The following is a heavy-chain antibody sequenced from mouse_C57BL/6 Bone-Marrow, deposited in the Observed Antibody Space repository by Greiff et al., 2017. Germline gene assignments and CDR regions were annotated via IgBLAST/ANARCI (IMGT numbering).Heavy chain of an antibody. CDR3: ALITTVVKGDFDY. J-gene: IGHJ2*01. CDR2: IYPGNSDT. V-gene: IGHV1-5*01. CDR1: GYTFTSYW. D-gene: IGHD1-1*01. Sequence: EVQLQPSGTVLARPGASVKMSCKTSGYTFTSYWMHWVKQRPGQGLEWIGAIYPGNSDTSYNQKFKGKAKLTAVTSASTAYMELSSLTNEDSAVYYCALITTVVKGDFDYWGQGTTLTVSS.